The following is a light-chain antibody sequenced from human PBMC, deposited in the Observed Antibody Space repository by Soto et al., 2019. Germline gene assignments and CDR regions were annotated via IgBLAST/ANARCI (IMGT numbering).Light chain of an antibody. CDR2: DAS. J-gene: IGKJ1*01. V-gene: IGKV3-20*01. CDR3: QQYGNSPWT. CDR1: QSVSSY. Sequence: EIVLTQSPGTLSLSPGERATLSCRASQSVSSYLAWYQQKPGQAPRLLVYDASNRATGIPARFSGSGSGTEFTLTISRLEPEDFAVYYCQQYGNSPWTFGQGTKVDIK.